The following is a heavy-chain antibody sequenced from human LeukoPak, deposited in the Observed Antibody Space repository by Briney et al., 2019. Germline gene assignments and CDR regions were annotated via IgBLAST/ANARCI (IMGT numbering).Heavy chain of an antibody. J-gene: IGHJ4*02. CDR1: GYTVSRYA. Sequence: ASVRVSCSAFGYTVSRYAVNWVREAPGHGLEGRGWMNTNTGNLTYAQRFTGRFVFSLDASVRTAYLQISSLKAEETALYYCARGGYYYASSGYLIGNWGQGTLVTVSS. CDR3: ARGGYYYASSGYLIGN. D-gene: IGHD3-22*01. V-gene: IGHV7-4-1*02. CDR2: MNTNTGNL.